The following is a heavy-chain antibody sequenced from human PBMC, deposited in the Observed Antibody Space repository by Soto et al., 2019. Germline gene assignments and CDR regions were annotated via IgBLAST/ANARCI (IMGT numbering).Heavy chain of an antibody. J-gene: IGHJ4*02. Sequence: VQLVESGGGLIQPGGSRRLSCGASGFSVSTNSMAWVRQVPGKGLGWASVIYSSGQTYYPDSVQGRFTISRDNSKNTVYLQMSSLRVEDTGVYSCARIYGSGVVDFWGQGSLITVSS. CDR3: ARIYGSGVVDF. CDR1: GFSVSTNS. D-gene: IGHD3-10*01. V-gene: IGHV3-53*01. CDR2: IYSSGQT.